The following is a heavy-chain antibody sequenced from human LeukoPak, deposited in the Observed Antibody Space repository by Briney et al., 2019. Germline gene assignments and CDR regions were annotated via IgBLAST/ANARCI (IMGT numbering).Heavy chain of an antibody. CDR1: GESLNYYY. J-gene: IGHJ4*02. CDR3: ASGAWATRLHS. Sequence: SETLSLTCAVYGESLNYYYWSWIRQSPEKGLEWIGEVFDGKTTNYNPSLKSRVAISAVTSSNQFSLNLKSVTAADTAVYYCASGAWATRLHSWAQGTLVIVSS. CDR2: VFDGKTT. D-gene: IGHD5-24*01. V-gene: IGHV4-34*12.